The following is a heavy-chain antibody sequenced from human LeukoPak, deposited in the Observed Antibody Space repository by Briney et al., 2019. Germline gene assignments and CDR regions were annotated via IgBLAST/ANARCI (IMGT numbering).Heavy chain of an antibody. Sequence: GGSLRLSCAASGITVNNYGMTWVRQAPGKGLEWLSAFSATDGSAQYADSVRGRFSISRDNSKNSLYLQMNSLGDEVTALYFCAKARVAAAGTGAFDVWGQGTTVTVSS. D-gene: IGHD6-13*01. J-gene: IGHJ3*01. CDR2: FSATDGSA. V-gene: IGHV3-23*01. CDR1: GITVNNYG. CDR3: AKARVAAAGTGAFDV.